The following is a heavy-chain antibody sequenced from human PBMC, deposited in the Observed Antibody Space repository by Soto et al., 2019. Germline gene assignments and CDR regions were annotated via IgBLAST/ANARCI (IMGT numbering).Heavy chain of an antibody. J-gene: IGHJ6*02. D-gene: IGHD5-12*01. V-gene: IGHV2-70*01. CDR2: IDWDDDK. CDR3: ARMKGGYSGYDAYYYYYYGMDV. CDR1: GFSLSTSGMC. Sequence: SGPTLVNPTQTLTLTCTVSGFSLSTSGMCVSWIRQPPGKALEWLALIDWDDDKYYSTSLKTRLTISKDTSKNQVVLTMTNMDPVDTATYYCARMKGGYSGYDAYYYYYYGMDVWGQGTTVTVSS.